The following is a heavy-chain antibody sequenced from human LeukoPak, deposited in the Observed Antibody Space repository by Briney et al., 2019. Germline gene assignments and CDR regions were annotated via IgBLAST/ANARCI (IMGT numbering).Heavy chain of an antibody. J-gene: IGHJ4*02. Sequence: SQTLSLTCTVSGDSITSGGYYWSWIRQRPGKGLEWIGYIYKTGSTYYNPSLKSRVTMSVDTSRNQFSLKVNSVTAADTAVYYCARGYYDILTGYSPSDYWGQGTLVTVSS. CDR3: ARGYYDILTGYSPSDY. D-gene: IGHD3-9*01. V-gene: IGHV4-31*03. CDR2: IYKTGST. CDR1: GDSITSGGYY.